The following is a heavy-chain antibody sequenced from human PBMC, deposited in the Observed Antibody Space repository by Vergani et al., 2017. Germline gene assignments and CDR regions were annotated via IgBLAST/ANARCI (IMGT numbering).Heavy chain of an antibody. J-gene: IGHJ4*02. Sequence: QVQLPESGPGLVKSSETLSLTCSVSFDSIRNLYCNWIRQPPGKGLEWIGSIHYSENTNYNPSLKTRVTISVDTSKNQFSLTLTSVTAADTAVYFCARQRPGSGWSPGDFDDWGQGILVTVSS. CDR1: FDSIRNLY. D-gene: IGHD6-19*01. CDR3: ARQRPGSGWSPGDFDD. CDR2: IHYSENT. V-gene: IGHV4-59*11.